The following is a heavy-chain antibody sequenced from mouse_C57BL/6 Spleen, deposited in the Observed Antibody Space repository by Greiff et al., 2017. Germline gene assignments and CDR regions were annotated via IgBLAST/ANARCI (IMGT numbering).Heavy chain of an antibody. CDR3: ARTGDYGSSYGSWFAY. Sequence: QVQLQQSGPELVKPGASVKISCKASGYAFSSSWMNWVKQRPGKGLEWIGRIYPGDGDTNYNGKFKGKATLTADKSSSTDYMQLSSLTSEDSAVYCCARTGDYGSSYGSWFAYWGQGTLVTVSA. CDR1: GYAFSSSW. CDR2: IYPGDGDT. J-gene: IGHJ3*01. D-gene: IGHD1-1*01. V-gene: IGHV1-82*01.